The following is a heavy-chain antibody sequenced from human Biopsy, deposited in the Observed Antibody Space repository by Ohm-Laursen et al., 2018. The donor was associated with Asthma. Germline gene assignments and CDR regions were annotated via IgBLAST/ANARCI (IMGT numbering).Heavy chain of an antibody. CDR3: ARGWNCGGDCYSLDS. V-gene: IGHV4-30-2*06. CDR1: GDSIDSGDYS. J-gene: IGHJ4*02. CDR2: IYRNGDT. D-gene: IGHD2-21*02. Sequence: TLSLTCAVSGDSIDSGDYSWTWIRQSPGVGLEWIGYIYRNGDTYYNPTVKNRVTISIDRSKNQFSLRLRSVTATDTAVYYCARGWNCGGDCYSLDSWGQGTLVTVSS.